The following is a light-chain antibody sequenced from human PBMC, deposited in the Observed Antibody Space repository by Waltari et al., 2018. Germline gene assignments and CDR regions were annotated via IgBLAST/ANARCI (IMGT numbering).Light chain of an antibody. J-gene: IGKJ1*01. CDR1: PSISSW. CDR2: KAS. Sequence: IDGRASPSISSWFAWYQPKPGTAPKLPIYKASTLESGVPSRFSGSGSGTEFTLTINSLQPDDFATYYCQQYNGYWTFGQGTKVEIK. V-gene: IGKV1-5*03. CDR3: QQYNGYWT.